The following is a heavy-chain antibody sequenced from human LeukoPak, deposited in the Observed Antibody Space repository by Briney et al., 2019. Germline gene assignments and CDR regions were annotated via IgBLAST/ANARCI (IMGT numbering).Heavy chain of an antibody. D-gene: IGHD6-13*01. Sequence: SETLSLTCTVSGGSLSSYYWSWIRQPPGKGLEWIGYIYYSGSTNYNPSLKSRVTISVDTSKDQFSLKLSSVTAADTAVYYCAADRGGIDAFDIWGQGTMVTVSS. CDR1: GGSLSSYY. V-gene: IGHV4-59*01. CDR2: IYYSGST. J-gene: IGHJ3*02. CDR3: AADRGGIDAFDI.